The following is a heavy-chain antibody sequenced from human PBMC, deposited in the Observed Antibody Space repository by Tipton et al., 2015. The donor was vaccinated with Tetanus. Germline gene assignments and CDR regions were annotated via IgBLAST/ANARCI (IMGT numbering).Heavy chain of an antibody. CDR2: IYTGGSA. CDR1: GVTVSGNY. Sequence: SLRLFCAASGVTVSGNYMSWVRQAPGKGLEWVSVIYTGGSADYTDSVKGRFTISRDNSNNSLSLQMNSLRIDDTAVYYCAFRTNWRFSRGFDCWGQGILVTVSS. V-gene: IGHV3-53*01. D-gene: IGHD1-20*01. CDR3: AFRTNWRFSRGFDC. J-gene: IGHJ4*02.